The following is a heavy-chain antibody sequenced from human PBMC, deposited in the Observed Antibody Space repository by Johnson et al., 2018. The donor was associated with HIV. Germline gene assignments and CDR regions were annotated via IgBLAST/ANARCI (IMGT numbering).Heavy chain of an antibody. J-gene: IGHJ3*02. CDR1: GFTVSNKY. D-gene: IGHD1-1*01. CDR3: ARDSYLNDDAFDI. V-gene: IGHV3-66*01. Sequence: VQLVESGGGLVQPGGSLRLSCAASGFTVSNKYMSWVRQAPGKGLEWVSVIYTGGSTYYGDSVKGRFTISRDNAKNSLYLQMNSLRAEDTALYYCARDSYLNDDAFDIWGQGTMVTVSS. CDR2: IYTGGST.